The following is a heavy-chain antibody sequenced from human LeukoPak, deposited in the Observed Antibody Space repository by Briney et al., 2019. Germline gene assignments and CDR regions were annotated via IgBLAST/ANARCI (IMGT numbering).Heavy chain of an antibody. CDR1: GGSISSGGYY. CDR3: ASNRDYFGSGSYIEY. J-gene: IGHJ4*02. V-gene: IGHV4-30-2*01. CDR2: IYHSGST. D-gene: IGHD3-10*01. Sequence: PSQTLSLTCTVSGGSISSGGYYWSWVRQPPGKGLEWIGEIYHSGSTNYNPSLKSRVTISVDKSKNQFSLKLSSVTAADTAVYYCASNRDYFGSGSYIEYWGQGTLVTVSS.